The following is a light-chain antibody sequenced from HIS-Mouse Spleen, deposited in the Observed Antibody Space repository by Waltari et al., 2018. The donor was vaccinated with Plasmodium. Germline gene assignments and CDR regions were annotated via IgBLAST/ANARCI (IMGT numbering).Light chain of an antibody. J-gene: IGLJ3*02. CDR3: CSYAGSSTNWV. CDR1: SSDVGSYNL. CDR2: EGS. Sequence: QSALTQPASVSGSPGQSITISCTGTSSDVGSYNLVSWYQQHPATAPKLMIYEGSKRPSGVSKRFSGSKACNTASLTISGLQAEDEADYYCCSYAGSSTNWVFGGGTKLTVL. V-gene: IGLV2-23*01.